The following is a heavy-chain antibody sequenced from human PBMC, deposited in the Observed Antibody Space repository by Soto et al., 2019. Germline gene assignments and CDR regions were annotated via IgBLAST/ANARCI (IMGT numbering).Heavy chain of an antibody. V-gene: IGHV4-39*02. CDR2: IYYSGST. CDR1: GGSISSSSYY. Sequence: SETLSLTCTVSGGSISSSSYYWGWIRQPPGKGLEWIGSIYYSGSTYYNPSLKSRVTISVDTSKNQFSLKLSSVTAADTAVYYCARDGNHDGYWGQGTLVTVSS. J-gene: IGHJ4*02. CDR3: ARDGNHDGY. D-gene: IGHD1-1*01.